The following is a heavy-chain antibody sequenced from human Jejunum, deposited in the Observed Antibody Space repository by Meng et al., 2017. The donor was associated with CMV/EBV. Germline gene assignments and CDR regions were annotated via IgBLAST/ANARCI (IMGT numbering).Heavy chain of an antibody. D-gene: IGHD3-22*01. Sequence: QWQHKQWGEGLLKPSETLSLPCGVYGGSFSNYYWSWIRQSPGKGLEWIGEIHPSGSTYYNPSLNSRVTMSVDTSKNQFSLNLRSVTAADTAVYYCARVTGKIYYDGSGYPEAFDYWGQGTLVTVSS. CDR1: GGSFSNYY. V-gene: IGHV4-34*01. CDR3: ARVTGKIYYDGSGYPEAFDY. J-gene: IGHJ4*02. CDR2: IHPSGST.